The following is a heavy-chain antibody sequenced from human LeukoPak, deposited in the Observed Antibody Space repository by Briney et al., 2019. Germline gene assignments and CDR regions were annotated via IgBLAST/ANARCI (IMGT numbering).Heavy chain of an antibody. Sequence: GGSLRLSCAASGFTFSSYAMGWVRQAPGKGLEWVSAITASGGNTYYADSVKGRFTISRDNSKNTLYLQVNSLKAEDTAVYYCAKGNGYSYGRYYFDYWGQGTLVTVSS. CDR3: AKGNGYSYGRYYFDY. CDR2: ITASGGNT. CDR1: GFTFSSYA. D-gene: IGHD5-18*01. V-gene: IGHV3-23*01. J-gene: IGHJ4*02.